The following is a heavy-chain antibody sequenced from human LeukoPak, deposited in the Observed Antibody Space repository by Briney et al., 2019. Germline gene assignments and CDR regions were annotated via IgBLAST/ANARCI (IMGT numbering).Heavy chain of an antibody. J-gene: IGHJ4*02. CDR1: GFFFSSNW. V-gene: IGHV3-7*04. CDR3: ARGLRWVDY. D-gene: IGHD4-23*01. Sequence: GGSLRLSCAASGFFFSSNWMTWVRQAPGKGLEWVANIKQDGSEKYYVDSVKGRFTISRDNAKNSLYLQMNSLRAEDTAVYYCARGLRWVDYWGQGTLVTVSS. CDR2: IKQDGSEK.